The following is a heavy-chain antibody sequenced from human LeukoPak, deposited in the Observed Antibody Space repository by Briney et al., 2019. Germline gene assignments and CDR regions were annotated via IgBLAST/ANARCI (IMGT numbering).Heavy chain of an antibody. D-gene: IGHD3-10*02. V-gene: IGHV3-48*04. CDR2: ISSGSSAI. CDR3: AELGITMIGGV. CDR1: GFTFTTYS. Sequence: GRSLRLSCAASGFTFTTYSMTWVRQAPGKGLEWVSIISSGSSAIFSADSVKGRFTISRDNAKNSLYLQMNSLRAEDTAVYYCAELGITMIGGVWGKGTTVTISS. J-gene: IGHJ6*04.